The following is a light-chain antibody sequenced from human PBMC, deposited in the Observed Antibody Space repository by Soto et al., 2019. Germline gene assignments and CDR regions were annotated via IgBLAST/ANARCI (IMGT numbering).Light chain of an antibody. CDR1: QSVSSSY. V-gene: IGKV3-20*01. CDR3: QQYDRSPWT. CDR2: GAS. Sequence: EIVLTQSPGTLSLSPGERATLSCRASQSVSSSYLAWYRQKPGQAPSLLIYGASRRATGIPDRFSGSGSGTDFTLPISRLGPEDFAVYYCQQYDRSPWTFGQGTKVEVK. J-gene: IGKJ1*01.